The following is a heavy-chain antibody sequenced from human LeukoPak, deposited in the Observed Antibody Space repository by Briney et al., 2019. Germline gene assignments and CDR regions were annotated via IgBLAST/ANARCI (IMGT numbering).Heavy chain of an antibody. V-gene: IGHV4-4*07. J-gene: IGHJ2*01. D-gene: IGHD1-14*01. CDR3: ARDLKVSSRDWYFDL. CDR2: IYTSGST. Sequence: PSETLSLTCTGSGGSLSSYYWSWIRQPAGKGLEWIGRIYTSGSTNYNPSLKSRVTMSVDTSKNQFSLKLSSVTAADTAVYYCARDLKVSSRDWYFDLWGRGTLVTVSS. CDR1: GGSLSSYY.